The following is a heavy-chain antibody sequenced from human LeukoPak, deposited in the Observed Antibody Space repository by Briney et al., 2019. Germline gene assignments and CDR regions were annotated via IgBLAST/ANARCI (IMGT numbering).Heavy chain of an antibody. D-gene: IGHD3-9*01. CDR2: INPSGGST. J-gene: IGHJ4*02. CDR1: GYTFTSYY. V-gene: IGHV1-46*01. CDR3: ARGPEVLRHFDWLLHTSFDY. Sequence: GASVKVSCKASGYTFTSYYMHWVRQAPGQGLEWMGIINPSGGSTSYAQKFQGRVTMTRDTSTSTVYMELSSLRSEDTAVYYCARGPEVLRHFDWLLHTSFDYWGQGTLVTVSS.